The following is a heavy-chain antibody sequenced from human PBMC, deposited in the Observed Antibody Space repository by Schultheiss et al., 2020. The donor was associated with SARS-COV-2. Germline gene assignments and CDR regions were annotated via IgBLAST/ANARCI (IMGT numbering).Heavy chain of an antibody. J-gene: IGHJ4*02. CDR2: IYPGGSDT. Sequence: GGSLRLSCKGSGYSFTSYWIGWVRQMPGKGLEWMGIIYPGGSDTRYSPSFQGQVTISADKSISTAYLQWSSLKASDTAMYYCARRDCSSTSCYYFDYWGQGTLVTVSS. D-gene: IGHD2-2*01. CDR3: ARRDCSSTSCYYFDY. V-gene: IGHV5-51*01. CDR1: GYSFTSYW.